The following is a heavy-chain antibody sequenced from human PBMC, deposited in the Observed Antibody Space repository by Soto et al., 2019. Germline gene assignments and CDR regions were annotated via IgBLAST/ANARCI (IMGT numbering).Heavy chain of an antibody. CDR1: GYAFVSYD. Sequence: GASVKVSGKASGYAFVSYDINWVRQATGQGLEWMGWMNPNNGNTGYAQRFQGRVTTTRNTSTNTAYMELSGLRSEDSAIYYCARMNYYDSKGPNWFDPWGQGTLVTVSS. CDR2: MNPNNGNT. D-gene: IGHD3-10*01. V-gene: IGHV1-8*01. CDR3: ARMNYYDSKGPNWFDP. J-gene: IGHJ5*02.